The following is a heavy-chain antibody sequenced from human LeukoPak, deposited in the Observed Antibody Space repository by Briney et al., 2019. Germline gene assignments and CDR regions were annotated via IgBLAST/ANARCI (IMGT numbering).Heavy chain of an antibody. V-gene: IGHV1-69*06. D-gene: IGHD6-13*01. CDR1: GGTFSSYA. J-gene: IGHJ4*02. CDR2: IIPIFGTA. CDR3: ARSSVVAAAGPYYFDY. Sequence: EASVKVPCKASGGTFSSYAISWVRQAPGQGLEWMGGIIPIFGTANYAQKFQGRVTITADKSTSTAYMELSSLRSEDTAVYYCARSSVVAAAGPYYFDYWGQGTLVTVSS.